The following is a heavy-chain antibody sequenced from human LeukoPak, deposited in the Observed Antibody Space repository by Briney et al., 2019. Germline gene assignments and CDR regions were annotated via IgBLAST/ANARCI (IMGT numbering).Heavy chain of an antibody. D-gene: IGHD6-19*01. J-gene: IGHJ4*02. CDR2: IMIGGDGK. CDR1: GFTFNNYA. Sequence: GGSLRLSCAGSGFTFNNYAMSWVRRAPRKGLEWVSTIMIGGDGKHYADSVKGRFTISRDNSKNTLYLQMNSLRAEDTAVYYCAKVDVGAVAGTNPDYWGQGTLVTVSS. CDR3: AKVDVGAVAGTNPDY. V-gene: IGHV3-23*01.